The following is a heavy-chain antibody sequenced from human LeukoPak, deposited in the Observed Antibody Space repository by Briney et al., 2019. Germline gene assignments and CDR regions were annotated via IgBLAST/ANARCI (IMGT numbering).Heavy chain of an antibody. CDR2: LSHAGTN. J-gene: IGHJ4*02. V-gene: IGHV4-39*01. D-gene: IGHD5-18*01. CDR3: ARLRGGVQLCED. Sequence: SETLSLTCTVSGGSISSNSYCWSWIRQPPGKGLQWIVTLSHAGTNYYNPSLKSRVTMPVDRSKNQLSLKLTSVTATDTAVYYCARLRGGVQLCEDWGQGTLVTVSS. CDR1: GGSISSNSYC.